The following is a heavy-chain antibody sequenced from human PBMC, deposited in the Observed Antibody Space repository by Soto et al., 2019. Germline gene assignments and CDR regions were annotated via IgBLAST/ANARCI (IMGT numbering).Heavy chain of an antibody. CDR3: AQPYSSSWRSYHYYGIDV. CDR1: GGTFSSYA. CDR2: IIPIVGTA. V-gene: IGHV1-69*01. D-gene: IGHD6-13*01. Sequence: QVQLVQSGAEVKKPGSSVKVSCKASGGTFSSYAISWVRQAPVQGLEWMGGIIPIVGTANYAQKFQGRVTITADESTSKAYMELSGLRSEDTAVYYCAQPYSSSWRSYHYYGIDVWGQGTTVTVSS. J-gene: IGHJ6*02.